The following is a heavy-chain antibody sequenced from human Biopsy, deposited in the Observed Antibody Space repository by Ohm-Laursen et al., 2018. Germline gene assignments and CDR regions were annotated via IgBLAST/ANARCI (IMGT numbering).Heavy chain of an antibody. CDR1: GGSITADF. Sequence: SDTLSLTCTVSGGSITADFWTWIRQTPGERLEWIGYRFHSGSPMYNPSLRSRVTISVGTSKSQFSLTLTPVTAADTAVYYCVRLNRRGNIIFFDYWGRGTLVTVSS. J-gene: IGHJ4*02. CDR3: VRLNRRGNIIFFDY. V-gene: IGHV4-59*08. D-gene: IGHD3/OR15-3a*01. CDR2: RFHSGSP.